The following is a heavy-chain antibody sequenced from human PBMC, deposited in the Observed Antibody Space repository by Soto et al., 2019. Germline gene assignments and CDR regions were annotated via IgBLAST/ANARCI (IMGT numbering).Heavy chain of an antibody. CDR2: IFYSGST. J-gene: IGHJ5*02. CDR1: SGSISSTIYS. V-gene: IGHV4-39*01. D-gene: IGHD3-22*01. Sequence: PSETLSLTCTVSSGSISSTIYSWDWIRQPPGKGLEWIGSIFYSGSTYYNPSLKSRVTISVDTSKNQFSLKLTSVTAADAALYYCARDFFDSSDYTTNWFDPWGQGTLVTVSS. CDR3: ARDFFDSSDYTTNWFDP.